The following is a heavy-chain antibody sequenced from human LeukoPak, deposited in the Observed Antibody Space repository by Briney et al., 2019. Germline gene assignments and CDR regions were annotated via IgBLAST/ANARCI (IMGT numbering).Heavy chain of an antibody. V-gene: IGHV4-30-4*07. Sequence: SETLSLTCAVSGGSISSGGYSWSWIRQPPGKGLEWIGYIYYSGSTYYNPSLKSRVTISVDTSKNQFSLKLSSVTAADTAVYYCARSRNYFDYWGQGTLVTVSS. CDR1: GGSISSGGYS. CDR3: ARSRNYFDY. J-gene: IGHJ4*02. CDR2: IYYSGST.